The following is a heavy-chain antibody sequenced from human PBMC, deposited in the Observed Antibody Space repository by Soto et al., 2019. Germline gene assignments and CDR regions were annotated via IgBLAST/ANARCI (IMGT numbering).Heavy chain of an antibody. CDR3: ARGGLRGFWSGYFSCYYYGMDV. CDR1: GGSISSSNW. J-gene: IGHJ6*02. Sequence: SETLSLTCAVSGGSISSSNWWSWVRQPPGKGLEWIGEIYHSGSTNYNPSLKSRVTILEDKSKNQFSLKLSSVTAADTAVYYCARGGLRGFWSGYFSCYYYGMDVWGQGTTVTVS. CDR2: IYHSGST. D-gene: IGHD3-3*01. V-gene: IGHV4-4*02.